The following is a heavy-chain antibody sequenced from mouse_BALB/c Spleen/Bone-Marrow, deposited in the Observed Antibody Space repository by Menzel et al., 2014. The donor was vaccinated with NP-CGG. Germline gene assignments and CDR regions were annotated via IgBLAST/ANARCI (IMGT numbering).Heavy chain of an antibody. CDR2: INPDSRTI. D-gene: IGHD1-2*01. CDR1: GFDFSRYW. CDR3: ARPDDYGCLNY. V-gene: IGHV4-1*02. Sequence: EVMLVESGGGLMQPGGSLKLSCAASGFDFSRYWMSWVRQAPGKGLEWIGEINPDSRTINYSPSLKDKFIISRGNATNTLCLRVNKVRAEDTALDYWARPDDYGCLNYWGQGAALTVSS. J-gene: IGHJ2*01.